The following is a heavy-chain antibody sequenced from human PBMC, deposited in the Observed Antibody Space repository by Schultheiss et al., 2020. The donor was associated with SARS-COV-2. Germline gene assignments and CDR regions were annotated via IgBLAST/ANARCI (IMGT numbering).Heavy chain of an antibody. D-gene: IGHD2-2*01. CDR1: GGSISSSSYY. Sequence: SETLSLTCTVSGGSISSSSYYWGWIRQPPGKGLEWIGSIYYSGSTYFNPSLKSRVTISVDTSKNQFSLKLSSVTAADTAVYYCASDLGYCSSTSCYPAAFDYWGQGTLVTVSS. V-gene: IGHV4-39*01. J-gene: IGHJ4*02. CDR2: IYYSGST. CDR3: ASDLGYCSSTSCYPAAFDY.